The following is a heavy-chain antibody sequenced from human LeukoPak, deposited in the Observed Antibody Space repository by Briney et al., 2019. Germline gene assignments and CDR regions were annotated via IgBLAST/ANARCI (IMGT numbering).Heavy chain of an antibody. V-gene: IGHV3-66*02. CDR3: ARDSLGEYFDY. Sequence: GSLRLSCAASGFTVSSNYMSWVRQAPGKGLEWVSVIYSGGSTYYADSVKGRFTISRDNSKNTLYLQMNSLRAEDTAVYYCARDSLGEYFDYWGQGTLVTVSS. CDR1: GFTVSSNY. CDR2: IYSGGST. J-gene: IGHJ4*02. D-gene: IGHD3-16*01.